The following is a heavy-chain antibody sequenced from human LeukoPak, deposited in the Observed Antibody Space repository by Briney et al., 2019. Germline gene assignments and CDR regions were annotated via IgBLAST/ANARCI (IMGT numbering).Heavy chain of an antibody. J-gene: IGHJ3*02. V-gene: IGHV1-2*04. CDR1: GYTFTGYY. CDR2: INPNSGGT. CDR3: ARAGIRADQGGNSPIDAFDI. Sequence: VASVKVSCKASGYTFTGYYMHWVRQAPGQGLEWMGWINPNSGGTNYAQKFQGWVTMTRDTSISTAYMELSRLRSDDTAVYYCARAGIRADQGGNSPIDAFDIWGQGTMVTVSS. D-gene: IGHD4-23*01.